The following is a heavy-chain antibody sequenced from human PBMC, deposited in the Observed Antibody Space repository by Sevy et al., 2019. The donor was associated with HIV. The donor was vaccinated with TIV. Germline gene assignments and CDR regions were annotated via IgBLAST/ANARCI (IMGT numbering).Heavy chain of an antibody. Sequence: GGSLRLSCAASGFSFSSYGMHWVRQAPGKGLVWMSYIQYDGSNKDYADSVKGRFTISRDNSKNTLYLQMNSLRVEDTAVFYCVKEGGGEGGDHWGQGTLVTVSS. V-gene: IGHV3-30*02. CDR2: IQYDGSNK. J-gene: IGHJ4*02. CDR3: VKEGGGEGGDH. CDR1: GFSFSSYG. D-gene: IGHD2-21*01.